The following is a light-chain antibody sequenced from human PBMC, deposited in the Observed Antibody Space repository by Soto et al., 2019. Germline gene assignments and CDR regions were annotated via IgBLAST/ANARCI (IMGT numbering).Light chain of an antibody. CDR2: DAS. CDR1: QSVGSK. J-gene: IGKJ4*01. CDR3: QQYDRWPVT. Sequence: EIVMTQSPPTLSVSPGERATLSCRASQSVGSKLAWYQQKPGQAPRLLIYDASNRATGIPARFSGGGSGTDFTLTISRLEPEDFAVYYCQQYDRWPVTFGGGTKVDI. V-gene: IGKV3D-15*01.